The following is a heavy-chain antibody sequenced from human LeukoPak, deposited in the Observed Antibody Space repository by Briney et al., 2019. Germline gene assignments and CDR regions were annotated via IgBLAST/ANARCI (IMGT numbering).Heavy chain of an antibody. J-gene: IGHJ6*02. CDR1: GYTFTSYD. CDR2: MNPNSGNT. D-gene: IGHD3-10*01. Sequence: ASVKVSCKASGYTFTSYDINWVRQATGQGLEWMGWMNPNSGNTGYAQKFQGRVTMTRNTSISTAYMELSSLRSEDTAVYCCTRGGSGSYYNDRYYYGLDVWGQGTTVTVSS. V-gene: IGHV1-8*01. CDR3: TRGGSGSYYNDRYYYGLDV.